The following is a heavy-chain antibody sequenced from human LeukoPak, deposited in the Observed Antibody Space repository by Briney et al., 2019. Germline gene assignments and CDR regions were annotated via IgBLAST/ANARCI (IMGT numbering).Heavy chain of an antibody. J-gene: IGHJ4*02. CDR1: GFTFSSYV. D-gene: IGHD2-2*01. CDR3: ARGYCSSNSCYPADY. CDR2: IVYDGSNK. V-gene: IGHV3-30-3*01. Sequence: PGGSLRLSCAASGFTFSSYVMHWVRQAPGKGPEWVAIIVYDGSNKYYADSVKGRFTVSRDNSKNTVYLQMNSLRAEDTAVYYCARGYCSSNSCYPADYWGQGTLVTVSS.